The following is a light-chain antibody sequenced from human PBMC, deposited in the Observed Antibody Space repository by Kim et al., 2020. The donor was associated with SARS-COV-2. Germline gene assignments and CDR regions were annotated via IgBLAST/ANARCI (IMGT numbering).Light chain of an antibody. CDR1: QSVSSY. CDR2: DAS. J-gene: IGKJ4*01. CDR3: QQRSNWPPLT. Sequence: EIVLTQSPATLSLSAGERATLSCRASQSVSSYLAWYQQKPGQAPRLLIYDASNRATGIPARFSGSGSGTDFTLTISSLEPEDFEVYYCQQRSNWPPLTFGGGTKVDIK. V-gene: IGKV3-11*01.